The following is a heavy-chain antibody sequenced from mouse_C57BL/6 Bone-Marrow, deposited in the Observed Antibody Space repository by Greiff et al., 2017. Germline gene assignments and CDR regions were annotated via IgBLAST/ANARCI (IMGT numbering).Heavy chain of an antibody. CDR2: IYPGSGNT. J-gene: IGHJ3*01. CDR1: GYTFTDYY. Sequence: VKLQESGAELVRPGASVKLSCKASGYTFTDYYINWVKQRPGQGLEWIARIYPGSGNTYYNEKFKGKATLTAEKSSSTAYMQLSSLTSEDSAVYFCARWFAYWGQGTLVTVSA. CDR3: ARWFAY. V-gene: IGHV1-76*01.